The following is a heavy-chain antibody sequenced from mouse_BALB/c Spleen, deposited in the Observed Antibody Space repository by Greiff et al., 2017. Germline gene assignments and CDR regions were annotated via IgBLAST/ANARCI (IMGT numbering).Heavy chain of an antibody. D-gene: IGHD4-1*01. V-gene: IGHV2-9-2*01. CDR2: IWTGGGT. J-gene: IGHJ4*01. CDR1: GFSLTSYD. Sequence: QVQLKESGPGLVAPSQSLSITCTVSGFSLTSYDISWIRQPPGKGLEWLGVIWTGGGTNYNSAFMSRLSISKDNSKSQVFLKMNSLQTDDTAIYYCVRDSLGHAMDYWGQGTSVTVSS. CDR3: VRDSLGHAMDY.